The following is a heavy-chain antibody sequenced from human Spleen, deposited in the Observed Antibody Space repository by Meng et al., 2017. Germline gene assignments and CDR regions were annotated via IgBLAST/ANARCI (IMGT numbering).Heavy chain of an antibody. Sequence: VLLQEWGPGLVKPSGTLSLTFAVSGGSISSSNWWSWVRPPPGKGLEWIGEIYHSGSTNYNPSLKSRVTISVDKSKNQFSLKLSSVTAADTAVYYCARGGRSGWTRRYFDLWGRGTLVTVSS. CDR2: IYHSGST. CDR3: ARGGRSGWTRRYFDL. D-gene: IGHD6-19*01. CDR1: GGSISSSNW. J-gene: IGHJ2*01. V-gene: IGHV4-4*02.